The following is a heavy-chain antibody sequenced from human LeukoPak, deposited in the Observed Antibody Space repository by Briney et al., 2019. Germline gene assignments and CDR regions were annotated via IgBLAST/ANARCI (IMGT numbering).Heavy chain of an antibody. Sequence: PGGSLRLSCAASGFSFSDYYMNWIRQAPGKGLEWVSYITDSGSAIYYADPVKGRFTISRDNTKNSLYLQMNSLRAEDTAVYFCAGDGQRNYFYGMDVWGQGTTVTVSS. D-gene: IGHD5-24*01. J-gene: IGHJ6*02. CDR3: AGDGQRNYFYGMDV. CDR1: GFSFSDYY. CDR2: ITDSGSAI. V-gene: IGHV3-11*01.